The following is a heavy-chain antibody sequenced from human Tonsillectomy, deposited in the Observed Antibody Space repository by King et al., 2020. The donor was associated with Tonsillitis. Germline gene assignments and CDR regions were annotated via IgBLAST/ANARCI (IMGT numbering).Heavy chain of an antibody. J-gene: IGHJ4*02. CDR1: GFTVSTNY. CDR2: IYSGGDT. V-gene: IGHV3-53*01. CDR3: ARGSRLPIY. Sequence: VQLVEPGGGLIQPGGSLRLSCAASGFTVSTNYMNWVRQAAGKGLEWVSVIYSGGDTYYADSVKGRFTISRDYSKNTLYLQMNSLRAEDTAVYYCARGSRLPIYWGQGTLVTVSS. D-gene: IGHD2-21*01.